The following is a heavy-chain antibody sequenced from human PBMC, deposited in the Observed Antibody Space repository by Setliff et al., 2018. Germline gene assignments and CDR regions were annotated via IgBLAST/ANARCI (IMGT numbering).Heavy chain of an antibody. CDR3: ARGGTYRYFDY. Sequence: PSETLSLTCTVSGASINSHYWSWIRQPPGKGLEWIGLFFYSGDSRYNPSLKSRVTMSADTSKNQFSLKLSSVTAADTAVYYCARGGTYRYFDYWGQGALVTVSS. CDR1: GASINSHY. CDR2: FFYSGDS. V-gene: IGHV4-59*11. J-gene: IGHJ4*02.